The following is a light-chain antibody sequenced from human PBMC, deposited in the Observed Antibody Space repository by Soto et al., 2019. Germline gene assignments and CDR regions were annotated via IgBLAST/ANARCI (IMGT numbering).Light chain of an antibody. J-gene: IGKJ4*01. CDR3: QQFSSYPLT. CDR1: QSVSRN. Sequence: ERVMRQSPATLSVSPGERATLSCRASQSVSRNLAWYQQKPGQAPRLLIFDASTRATGIPARFSGSGSGTEFTLTISSLQSEDFAVYYCQQFSSYPLTFGGGTKVDNK. V-gene: IGKV3-15*01. CDR2: DAS.